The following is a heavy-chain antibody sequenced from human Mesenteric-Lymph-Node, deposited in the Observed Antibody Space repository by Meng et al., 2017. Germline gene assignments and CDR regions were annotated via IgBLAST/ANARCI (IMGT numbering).Heavy chain of an antibody. D-gene: IGHD6-19*01. V-gene: IGHV4-4*02. Sequence: VHLQESGRRLVNPSGTLSLTCAVSGDSISSSHWWSWVRQPPGKVLEWIGEIYHSGSTHYNPSLRSRVTISVDKSQHQFSLKLGSVTAADTAVYYCARVGQWLPIDYWGQGTLVTVSS. CDR2: IYHSGST. CDR3: ARVGQWLPIDY. CDR1: GDSISSSHW. J-gene: IGHJ4*02.